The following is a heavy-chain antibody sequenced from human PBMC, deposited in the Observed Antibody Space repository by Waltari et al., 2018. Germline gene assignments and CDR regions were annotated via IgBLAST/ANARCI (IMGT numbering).Heavy chain of an antibody. CDR2: INAGNGNT. V-gene: IGHV1-3*01. J-gene: IGHJ4*02. Sequence: QVQLVQSGAEVKKPGASVKVSCKASGYTFTSYAMHWVRQAPGQRLEWMGWINAGNGNTKYSQKFQGRVTITRDTSASTACMELSSLRSEDTAVYYCARPSGGFDGLGYWGQGTLVTVSS. CDR3: ARPSGGFDGLGY. D-gene: IGHD3-9*01. CDR1: GYTFTSYA.